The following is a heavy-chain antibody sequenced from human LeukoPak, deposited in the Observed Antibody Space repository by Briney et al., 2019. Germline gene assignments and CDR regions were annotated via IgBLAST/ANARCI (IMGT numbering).Heavy chain of an antibody. CDR3: AHRSRTSIWLVIESWFDP. CDR2: IYWNDDK. J-gene: IGHJ5*02. D-gene: IGHD2-21*01. CDR1: GFSLSTSGVG. Sequence: SGPTLVRPTQTLTLTCTFSGFSLSTSGVGVGWIRQPPVKALEWLTLIYWNDDKRYSPSLKSRLTITKDTSKNQVVLTMTNMDPVDTATYYCAHRSRTSIWLVIESWFDPWGQGTLVTVSS. V-gene: IGHV2-5*01.